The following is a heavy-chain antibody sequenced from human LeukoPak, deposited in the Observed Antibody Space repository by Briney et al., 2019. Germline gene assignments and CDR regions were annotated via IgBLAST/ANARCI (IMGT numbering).Heavy chain of an antibody. J-gene: IGHJ4*02. Sequence: SETLSLTCAVYGGSFSGYYWSWIRQPPGKGLEWIGEINHSGSTNYNPSLKSRVTISIDTSKNQFSLKLSSVTAADTAVYFCARGPPADYYDSSGFYYVFDYWGQGTLVTVSS. V-gene: IGHV4-34*01. D-gene: IGHD3-22*01. CDR1: GGSFSGYY. CDR3: ARGPPADYYDSSGFYYVFDY. CDR2: INHSGST.